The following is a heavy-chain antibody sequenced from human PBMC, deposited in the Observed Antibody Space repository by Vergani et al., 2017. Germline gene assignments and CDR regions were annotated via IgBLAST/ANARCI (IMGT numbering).Heavy chain of an antibody. CDR1: GGSFSGYY. V-gene: IGHV4-34*01. D-gene: IGHD2-2*01. CDR3: ARDYCSSTSCPGYFDY. J-gene: IGHJ4*02. Sequence: QVQLQQWGAGLLKPSETLSLTCAVYGGSFSGYYWSWIRQPPGKGLEWIGEINHSGSTNYNPSLKSRVTISVDTSKNQFSLKLSSVTAADTAVYYCARDYCSSTSCPGYFDYWGQGTLVTVSS. CDR2: INHSGST.